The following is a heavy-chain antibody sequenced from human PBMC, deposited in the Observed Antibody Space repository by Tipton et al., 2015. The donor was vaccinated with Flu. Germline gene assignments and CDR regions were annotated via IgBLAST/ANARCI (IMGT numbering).Heavy chain of an antibody. J-gene: IGHJ2*01. V-gene: IGHV4-4*07. CDR1: GGSISSYY. CDR3: ARGPREEAALIYFDL. Sequence: TLSLTCTVSGGSISSYYWSWIRQPPGKGLEWIGRIYTRGSTNNNPSLKSRVTMSQDTSKNQFSLKLSSVTAADTAVYYCARGPREEAALIYFDLWGRGTLLTVSS. CDR2: IYTRGST. D-gene: IGHD6-25*01.